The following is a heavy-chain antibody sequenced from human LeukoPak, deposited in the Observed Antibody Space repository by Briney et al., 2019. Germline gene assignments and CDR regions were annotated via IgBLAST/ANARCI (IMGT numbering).Heavy chain of an antibody. V-gene: IGHV1-2*02. CDR2: INPNSGGT. D-gene: IGHD1-7*01. Sequence: ASVKVSCKASGYTFTDYYLHWVRQAPGQGLEWMGWINPNSGGTNSAQKFQGRVTMTRDTSISTAYMELSRLRSDVTAVYYGATPYGPGSTSYYYYMDVWGKGTTVTVSS. CDR1: GYTFTDYY. J-gene: IGHJ6*03. CDR3: ATPYGPGSTSYYYYMDV.